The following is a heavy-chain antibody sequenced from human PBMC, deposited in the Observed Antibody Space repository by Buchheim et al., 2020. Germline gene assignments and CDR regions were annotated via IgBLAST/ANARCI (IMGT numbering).Heavy chain of an antibody. J-gene: IGHJ4*02. D-gene: IGHD5-12*01. CDR1: GGSISSGGYY. Sequence: QVQLQESGPGLVKPSQTLSLTCTVSGGSISSGGYYWSWIRQPPGKGLEWIGEINHSGSTNYNPSLKSRVTMSVDTSKNQFSLKLSSVTAADTTVYYCARGLRGDLQYYFDYWGQGTL. CDR2: INHSGST. V-gene: IGHV4-31*03. CDR3: ARGLRGDLQYYFDY.